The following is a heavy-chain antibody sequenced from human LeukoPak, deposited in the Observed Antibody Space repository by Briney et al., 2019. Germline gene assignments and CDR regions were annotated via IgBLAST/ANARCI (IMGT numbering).Heavy chain of an antibody. CDR3: ARGGRDTPDWFDP. J-gene: IGHJ5*02. D-gene: IGHD5-18*01. Sequence: SVKVSCKASGGTFSSYTISWVRQAPGQGLEWMGRIIPILGIANYAQKFQGRVTITADKSTSTAYMELSGLRSEDTAVYYCARGGRDTPDWFDPWGQGTLVTVSS. CDR2: IIPILGIA. V-gene: IGHV1-69*02. CDR1: GGTFSSYT.